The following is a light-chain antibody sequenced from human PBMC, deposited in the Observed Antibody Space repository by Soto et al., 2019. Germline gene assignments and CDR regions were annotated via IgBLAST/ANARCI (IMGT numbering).Light chain of an antibody. J-gene: IGKJ1*01. Sequence: EIVMTQSPATLSVSPGERVTLSCRASQGISNYLAWYQLKPGQAPRLLIHGASTRATGIPVRFSGSGSGTEFTLTISSLQSEDFAVYYCQEYIQWPPGMFGPGTKVDIK. CDR1: QGISNY. CDR2: GAS. CDR3: QEYIQWPPGM. V-gene: IGKV3-15*01.